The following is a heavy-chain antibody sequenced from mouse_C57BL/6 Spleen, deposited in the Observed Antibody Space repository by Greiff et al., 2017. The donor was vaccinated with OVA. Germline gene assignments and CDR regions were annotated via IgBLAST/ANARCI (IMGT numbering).Heavy chain of an antibody. J-gene: IGHJ3*01. V-gene: IGHV7-3*01. CDR2: IRNKANGYTT. D-gene: IGHD2-4*01. CDR1: GFTFTDYY. CDR3: ARLYYDYDSPFAY. Sequence: DVQLVESGGGLVQPGGSLSLSCAASGFTFTDYYMSWVRQPPGKALEWLGFIRNKANGYTTEYSASVKGRFTISRDNSQSILYLQMNALRAEDSATYYCARLYYDYDSPFAYWGQGTLVTVSA.